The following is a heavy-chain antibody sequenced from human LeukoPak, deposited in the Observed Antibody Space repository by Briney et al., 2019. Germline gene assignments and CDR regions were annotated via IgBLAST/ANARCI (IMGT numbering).Heavy chain of an antibody. V-gene: IGHV1-8*01. CDR1: GYTFTSYD. D-gene: IGHD3-22*01. CDR2: MNPNSGNT. CDR3: ATHYYDSSGYSDY. Sequence: ASVKVSCKASGYTFTSYDINWVRQATGQGLEWMGWMNPNSGNTVYAQKFQGRVTMTRNTSISTAYMELSSLRSEDTAVYYCATHYYDSSGYSDYWGQGTLVTVSS. J-gene: IGHJ4*02.